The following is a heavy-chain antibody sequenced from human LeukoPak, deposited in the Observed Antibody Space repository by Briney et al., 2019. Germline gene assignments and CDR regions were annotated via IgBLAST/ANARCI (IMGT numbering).Heavy chain of an antibody. CDR2: IYYSGST. CDR1: GGSISSYY. V-gene: IGHV4-59*12. CDR3: ARAGSGWYPY. J-gene: IGHJ4*02. D-gene: IGHD6-19*01. Sequence: SETLSLTCTVSGGSISSYYWSWIRQPPGKGLEWIGYIYYSGSTNYNPSLKSRVTISVDTSKNQFSLKLSSVTAADTAVYYCARAGSGWYPYWGQGTLVTVSS.